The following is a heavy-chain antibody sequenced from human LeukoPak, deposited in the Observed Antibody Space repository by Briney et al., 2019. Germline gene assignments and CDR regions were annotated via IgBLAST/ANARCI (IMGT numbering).Heavy chain of an antibody. V-gene: IGHV1-18*01. CDR3: ARVAPPGYSNYVDYFDY. CDR2: ISAYNGNT. CDR1: GYSFTNYG. D-gene: IGHD4-11*01. J-gene: IGHJ4*02. Sequence: ASVKVSCKASGYSFTNYGISWVRQAPGQGLEWMGWISAYNGNTNFAQKLQGRATMTTDTSTSTAYMELRSLRSDDTAVYYCARVAPPGYSNYVDYFDYWGQGTLVTVSS.